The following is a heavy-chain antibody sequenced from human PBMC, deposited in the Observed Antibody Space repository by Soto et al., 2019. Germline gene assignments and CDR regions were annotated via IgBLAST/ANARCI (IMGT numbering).Heavy chain of an antibody. Sequence: QVQLQESGPGLVKPSQTLSLTCTVSGVSISSGGYYWSWIRQHPGKGLEWFGYISYSGSTYYNPSLKSRVTMSVDTSKNQFSLKLSSVTAADTAVYYCATWRTSGCVEYWGQGTLVTVSS. D-gene: IGHD3-22*01. CDR3: ATWRTSGCVEY. CDR2: ISYSGST. J-gene: IGHJ4*02. V-gene: IGHV4-31*03. CDR1: GVSISSGGYY.